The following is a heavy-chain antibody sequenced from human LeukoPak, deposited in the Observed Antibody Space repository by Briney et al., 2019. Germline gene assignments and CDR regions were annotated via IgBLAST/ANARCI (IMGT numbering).Heavy chain of an antibody. CDR3: ARDYCGGDCYPFDY. J-gene: IGHJ4*02. Sequence: GGSLRLFCAASGFTFDDYGMSWVRQAPGKGLEWVSGINWNGGSTGYADSVKGRFTISRDNAKSTVYLQMNSLRAEDTALYYCARDYCGGDCYPFDYWGQGTLVTVSS. CDR1: GFTFDDYG. V-gene: IGHV3-20*04. CDR2: INWNGGST. D-gene: IGHD2-21*02.